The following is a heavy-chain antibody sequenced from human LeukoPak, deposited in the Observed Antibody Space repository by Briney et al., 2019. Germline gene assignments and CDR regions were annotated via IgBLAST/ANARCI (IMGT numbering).Heavy chain of an antibody. CDR2: IIPILGIA. V-gene: IGHV1-69*04. CDR1: GGTFSSYA. CDR3: ARTYDSSGYSPDY. Sequence: SVKVSCRASGGTFSSYAISWVRQAPGQGLEWMGRIIPILGIANYAQKFQGRVTITADKSTSTAYMELSSLRSEDTAVYYCARTYDSSGYSPDYWGQGTLVTVSS. D-gene: IGHD3-22*01. J-gene: IGHJ4*02.